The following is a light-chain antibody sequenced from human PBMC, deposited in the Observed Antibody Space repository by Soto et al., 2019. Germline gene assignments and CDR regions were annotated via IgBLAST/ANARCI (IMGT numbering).Light chain of an antibody. J-gene: IGKJ5*01. CDR3: QQSNNT. V-gene: IGKV3-11*01. CDR1: QSVHNF. Sequence: EVVLTQSPATLSLSPGDRAALTCKASQSVHNFLAWYQQKPGQAPRLLIYGASNRAAGIPARFSASGSGTDFTLTISSLEPEDFAVYYCQQSNNTFGQGTRLEIK. CDR2: GAS.